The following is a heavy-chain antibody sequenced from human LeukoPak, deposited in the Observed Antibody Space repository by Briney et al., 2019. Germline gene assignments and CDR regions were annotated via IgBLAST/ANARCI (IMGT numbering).Heavy chain of an antibody. CDR1: GYTFTSYA. CDR2: INTNTGNP. Sequence: ASVKVSCKASGYTFTSYAMNWVRQAPGQGLECMGWINTNTGNPTYAQGFTGRFVFSLDTSVSTAYLQISSLKAEDTAVYYCARANRYDYVWGSYRYGWFDPWGQGTLVTVSS. CDR3: ARANRYDYVWGSYRYGWFDP. V-gene: IGHV7-4-1*02. J-gene: IGHJ5*02. D-gene: IGHD3-16*02.